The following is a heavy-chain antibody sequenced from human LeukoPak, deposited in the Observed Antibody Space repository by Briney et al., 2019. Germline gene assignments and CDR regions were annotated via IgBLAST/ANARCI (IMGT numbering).Heavy chain of an antibody. CDR2: IKQDGSEK. CDR3: ARRMTVAANWFDS. D-gene: IGHD6-19*01. Sequence: PGGSLRLSCAASGFSFSSYWMNWVRQAPGKGLEWVANIKQDGSEKYYVDSVKGRFTISRDNAENSLYLRMNSLRAEDTAVYYCARRMTVAANWFDSWGQGTLVTVSS. V-gene: IGHV3-7*01. CDR1: GFSFSSYW. J-gene: IGHJ5*01.